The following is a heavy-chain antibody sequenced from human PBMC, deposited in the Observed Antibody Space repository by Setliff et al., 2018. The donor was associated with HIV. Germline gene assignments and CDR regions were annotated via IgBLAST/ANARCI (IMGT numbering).Heavy chain of an antibody. Sequence: GESLKISCNASGYTFNNYWIGLVLQMPGKGLEWIGIFYPCDFDTRYSPSFQGQVTISADKSISTAYRQWSSLKASDTARYYCARHPRWSLWGYYMDVWGKGTTVTVSS. J-gene: IGHJ6*03. CDR3: ARHPRWSLWGYYMDV. CDR2: FYPCDFDT. D-gene: IGHD6-13*01. CDR1: GYTFNNYW. V-gene: IGHV5-51*01.